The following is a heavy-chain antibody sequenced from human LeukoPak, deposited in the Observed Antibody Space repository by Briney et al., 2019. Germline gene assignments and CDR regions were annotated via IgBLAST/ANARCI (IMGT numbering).Heavy chain of an antibody. CDR3: GRDQQQWLPTIADY. CDR1: GYSFTTYG. J-gene: IGHJ4*02. V-gene: IGHV1-18*01. D-gene: IGHD6-19*01. CDR2: ISAFNGNT. Sequence: ASMKVSCKASGYSFTTYGISWVRQAPGQGLEWLGWISAFNGNTNYAQNLQGRVTMTTDTSTSTAYMELRSLRSDDTAVYYCGRDQQQWLPTIADYWGQGTLVSVSS.